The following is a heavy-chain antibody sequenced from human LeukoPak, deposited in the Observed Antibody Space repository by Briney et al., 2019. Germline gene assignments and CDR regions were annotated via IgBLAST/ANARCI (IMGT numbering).Heavy chain of an antibody. CDR3: ARDDIGRFGELLP. CDR2: IYYSGST. Sequence: PSETLSLTCTVSGGPISSYYWSWIRQPPGKGLEWIGYIYYSGSTNYNPSLKSRVTISVDTSKNQFSLKLSSVTAADTAVYYCARDDIGRFGELLPWGQGTLVTVSS. D-gene: IGHD3-10*01. V-gene: IGHV4-59*12. J-gene: IGHJ4*02. CDR1: GGPISSYY.